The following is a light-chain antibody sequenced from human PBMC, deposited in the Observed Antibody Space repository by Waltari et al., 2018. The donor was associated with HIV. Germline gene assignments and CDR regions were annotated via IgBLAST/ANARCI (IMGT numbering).Light chain of an antibody. Sequence: QSALTQPASVSGSPGQAITLSCTGPSSNIGGYTLVSWYQQHPGKAPKLMVYEVNKRPSGISNRFSGSTSGNTASLTISGLQAEDEADYYCCSFARSSTWVFGGGTKLSVL. V-gene: IGLV2-23*02. CDR2: EVN. CDR3: CSFARSSTWV. CDR1: SSNIGGYTL. J-gene: IGLJ3*02.